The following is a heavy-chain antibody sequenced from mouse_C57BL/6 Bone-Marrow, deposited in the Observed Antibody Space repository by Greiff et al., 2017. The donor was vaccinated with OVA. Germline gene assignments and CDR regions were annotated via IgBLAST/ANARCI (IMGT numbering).Heavy chain of an antibody. J-gene: IGHJ2*01. CDR2: IDPENGDT. CDR3: TFYFFDY. V-gene: IGHV14-4*01. Sequence: EVQLQESGAELVRPGASVKLSCTASGFNIKDDYMHWVKQRPEQGLEWIGWIDPENGDTEYASKFQGNATITADTSSNTAYLQLSSLTSEDTAVYYCTFYFFDYWGQGTTLTVSS. CDR1: GFNIKDDY.